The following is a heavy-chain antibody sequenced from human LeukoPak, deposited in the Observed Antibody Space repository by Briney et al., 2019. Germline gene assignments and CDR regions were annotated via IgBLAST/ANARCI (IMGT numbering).Heavy chain of an antibody. J-gene: IGHJ6*02. CDR3: ATGRGYGSGSYYYYYYGMDV. V-gene: IGHV1-24*01. CDR1: GYTLTELS. D-gene: IGHD3-10*01. Sequence: AAVKVSCKVSGYTLTELSMHWVRQAPGKGPEWMGGFDSEDGETIYAQKFQGRATMTEDTSTDTAYMELSSLRSEDTAVYYCATGRGYGSGSYYYYYYGMDVWGQGTTVTVSS. CDR2: FDSEDGET.